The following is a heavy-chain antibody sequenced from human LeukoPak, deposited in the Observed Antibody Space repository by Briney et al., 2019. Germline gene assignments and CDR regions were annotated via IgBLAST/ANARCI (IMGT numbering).Heavy chain of an antibody. Sequence: SETLSLTCTVSGGSISSYYWSWIRQPPGKGLEWIGYIYYSESTNYNPSLKSRVTISVDTSKNQFSLKLSSVTAADTAVYYCAGGGVEMATIIHYFDYWGQGTLVTVST. CDR1: GGSISSYY. V-gene: IGHV4-59*08. CDR3: AGGGVEMATIIHYFDY. D-gene: IGHD5-24*01. J-gene: IGHJ4*02. CDR2: IYYSEST.